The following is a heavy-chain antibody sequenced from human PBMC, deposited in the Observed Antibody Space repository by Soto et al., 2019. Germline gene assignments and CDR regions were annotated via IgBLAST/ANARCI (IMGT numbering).Heavy chain of an antibody. V-gene: IGHV1-69*13. J-gene: IGHJ3*02. CDR2: IIPIFGTA. CDR1: GGTFSSYA. D-gene: IGHD1-26*01. Sequence: GASVKVSCKASGGTFSSYAISWVRQAPGQGLEWMGGIIPIFGTANYAQKFQGRVTITADESTSTAYMELSSLRSEDTAVYYCARDLRWVFDICGQGTMVTVSS. CDR3: ARDLRWVFDI.